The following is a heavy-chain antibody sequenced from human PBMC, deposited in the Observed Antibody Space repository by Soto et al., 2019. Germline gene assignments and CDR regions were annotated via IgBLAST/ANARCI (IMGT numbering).Heavy chain of an antibody. V-gene: IGHV4-30-4*02. CDR1: GGSISSGDYY. CDR2: IYYSGST. CDR3: ARDSDRWFAP. Sequence: SETLSLTGTVSGGSISSGDYYWSWIRQPPGKGLEWIGYIYYSGSTYYNPSLKSRVTISVDTSKNQFSLKLSSVTAADTAVYYCARDSDRWFAPWGQGTLVTVSS. J-gene: IGHJ5*02.